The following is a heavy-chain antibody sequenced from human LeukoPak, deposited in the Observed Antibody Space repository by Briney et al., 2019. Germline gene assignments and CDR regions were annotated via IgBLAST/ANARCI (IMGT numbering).Heavy chain of an antibody. D-gene: IGHD5-18*01. CDR3: ARVGYSYGRELDY. CDR2: IYYSGST. CDR1: GGSFSGYY. V-gene: IGHV4-59*01. Sequence: PSETLSLTCAVYGGSFSGYYWSWIRQPPGKGLEWIGYIYYSGSTNYNPSLKSRVTISVDTSKNQFSLKLSSVTAADTAVYYCARVGYSYGRELDYWGQGTLVTVSS. J-gene: IGHJ4*02.